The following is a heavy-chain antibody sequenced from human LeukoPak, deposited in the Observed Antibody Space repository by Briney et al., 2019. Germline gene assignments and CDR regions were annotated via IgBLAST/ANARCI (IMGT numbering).Heavy chain of an antibody. CDR2: IYYSGST. V-gene: IGHV4-39*01. CDR1: GRSISSSSYY. J-gene: IGHJ3*02. CDR3: ARRTAMVLFDI. D-gene: IGHD5-18*01. Sequence: SETLSLTCTVSGRSISSSSYYWGWIRQPPGRGLEWIGSIYYSGSTYYNPSLKSRVTISVDTSKNQYSLKLSSVTAADTAVYYCARRTAMVLFDIWGQGTMVTVSS.